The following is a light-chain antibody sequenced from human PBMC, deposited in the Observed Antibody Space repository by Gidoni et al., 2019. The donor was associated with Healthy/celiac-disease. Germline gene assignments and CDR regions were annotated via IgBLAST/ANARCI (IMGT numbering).Light chain of an antibody. J-gene: IGLJ2*01. CDR1: SSNIGAGYD. CDR3: QSYDSSLSVV. CDR2: GNS. V-gene: IGLV1-40*01. Sequence: QSVLTQPPAVSGAAGQRVTISCTGSSSNIGAGYDVHWYQQLPGTAPKLLIYGNSNRPSGVPDRFSGSKSGTSASLAITGLQAEDEADYYCQSYDSSLSVVFGGGTKLPVL.